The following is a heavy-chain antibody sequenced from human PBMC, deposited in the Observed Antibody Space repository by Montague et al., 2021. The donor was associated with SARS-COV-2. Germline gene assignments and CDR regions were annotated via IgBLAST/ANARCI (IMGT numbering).Heavy chain of an antibody. CDR3: AKVVAIKYDFWSGYRYDAFDI. J-gene: IGHJ3*02. CDR1: GFTFSSFA. V-gene: IGHV3-23*03. CDR2: IYSGGSST. D-gene: IGHD3-3*01. Sequence: SLRLSCSASGFTFSSFAMNWVRQAPGKGLEWVSVIYSGGSSTYYXDSVKGRFTISRDNSKNTLYLQMNSLRAEDTAVYYCAKVVAIKYDFWSGYRYDAFDIWGQGTMVTVSS.